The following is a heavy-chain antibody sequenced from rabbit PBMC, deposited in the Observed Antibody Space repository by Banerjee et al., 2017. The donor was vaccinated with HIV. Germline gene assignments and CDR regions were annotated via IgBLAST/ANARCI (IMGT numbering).Heavy chain of an antibody. CDR1: GIDFSNYYF. CDR2: IYTVTANT. Sequence: QQQLEESGGGLVKPGGTLTLTCKASGIDFSNYYFMCWVRQAPGKGLELIACIYTVTANTWYASWVNGRFTISRSSSTTVTLQMTSLTAADTATYFCAREESDGGGHLKLWGQGTLVTVS. D-gene: IGHD2-1*01. CDR3: AREESDGGGHLKL. V-gene: IGHV1S43*01. J-gene: IGHJ3*01.